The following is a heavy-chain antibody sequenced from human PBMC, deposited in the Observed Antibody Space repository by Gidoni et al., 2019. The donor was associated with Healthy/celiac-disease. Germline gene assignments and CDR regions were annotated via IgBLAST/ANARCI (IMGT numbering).Heavy chain of an antibody. CDR3: AVTTVRGYYYGMDV. CDR1: GGSFSGYY. D-gene: IGHD4-4*01. Sequence: QVQLQQWGAGLLKPSETLSLTCAVYGGSFSGYYWSWIRQPPGKGLEWIGEINHSGSTNYNPSLKSRVTISVDTSKNQFSLKLSSVTAADTAVYYCAVTTVRGYYYGMDVWGQGTTVTVSS. CDR2: INHSGST. V-gene: IGHV4-34*01. J-gene: IGHJ6*02.